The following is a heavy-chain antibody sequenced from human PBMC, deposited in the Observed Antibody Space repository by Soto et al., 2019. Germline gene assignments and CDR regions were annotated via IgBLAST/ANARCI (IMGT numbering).Heavy chain of an antibody. CDR2: ISGYSGYT. CDR1: GYNFTTYG. CDR3: ARSLDYGYEEFFDY. V-gene: IGHV1-18*01. Sequence: ASVKVSCKASGYNFTTYGISWVRQAPGQGLEWVGWISGYSGYTNYAQKLQGRVTMTTDTSTSTANMELRSLRSDDTAVYYCARSLDYGYEEFFDYWGRGTLVTVSS. D-gene: IGHD4-17*01. J-gene: IGHJ4*02.